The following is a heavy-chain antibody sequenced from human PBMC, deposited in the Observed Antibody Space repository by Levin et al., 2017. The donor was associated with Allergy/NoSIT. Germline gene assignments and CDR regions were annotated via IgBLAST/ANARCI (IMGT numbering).Heavy chain of an antibody. CDR2: ISGSGGST. J-gene: IGHJ4*02. CDR1: GFTFSSYA. V-gene: IGHV3-23*01. Sequence: GGSLRLSCAASGFTFSSYAMSWVRQAPGKGLEWVSAISGSGGSTYYADSVKGRFTISRDNSKNTLYLQMNSLRAEDTAVYYCAKVNVVGATGGDYFDYWGQGTLVTVSS. CDR3: AKVNVVGATGGDYFDY. D-gene: IGHD1-26*01.